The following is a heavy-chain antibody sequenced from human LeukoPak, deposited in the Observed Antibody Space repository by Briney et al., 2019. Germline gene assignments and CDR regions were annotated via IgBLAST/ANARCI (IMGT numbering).Heavy chain of an antibody. CDR2: INPNSGGT. CDR3: ARAAGGSYHGVFDI. Sequence: ASVKVSCKASGYTFTGYYMHWVRQAPGQGLEWMGWINPNSGGTNYAQKFQGRVTMTRDTSISTAYMELSRLRSDDTAVYYCARAAGGSYHGVFDIWGKGTMVTVSS. J-gene: IGHJ3*02. CDR1: GYTFTGYY. V-gene: IGHV1-2*02. D-gene: IGHD1-26*01.